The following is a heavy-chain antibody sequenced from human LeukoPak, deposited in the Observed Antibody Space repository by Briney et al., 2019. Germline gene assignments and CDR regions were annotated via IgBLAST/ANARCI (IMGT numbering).Heavy chain of an antibody. D-gene: IGHD3-10*01. CDR3: ARRPNYYGSGSYHHFDY. CDR1: GFTFSSYS. Sequence: PGGSLRLSCAASGFTFSSYSMNWVRQAPGKGLEWVSYISSSSSTIYYADSVKGRFTISRDNAKNSLYLQMYSLRAEDTAVYYCARRPNYYGSGSYHHFDYWGQGTLVTVSS. CDR2: ISSSSSTI. J-gene: IGHJ4*02. V-gene: IGHV3-48*01.